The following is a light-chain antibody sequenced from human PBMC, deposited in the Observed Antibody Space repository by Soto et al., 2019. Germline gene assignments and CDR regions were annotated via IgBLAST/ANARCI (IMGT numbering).Light chain of an antibody. J-gene: IGLJ2*01. V-gene: IGLV2-14*01. CDR3: SSYTTTSTVV. Sequence: QSVLTQPASVSGSPGQSITISCTGTSSDVGGYDYVSWFQQYPGKAPSLMLYDVYRRPSGVSYRFSGSKSGNTASLTISVLQAEDEADYYCSSYTTTSTVVFGGGAKVTV. CDR1: SSDVGGYDY. CDR2: DVY.